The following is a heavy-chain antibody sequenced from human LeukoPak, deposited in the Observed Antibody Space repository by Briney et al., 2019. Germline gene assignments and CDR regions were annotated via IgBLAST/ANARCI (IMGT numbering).Heavy chain of an antibody. CDR2: IRYDGSNK. D-gene: IGHD3-3*01. Sequence: PGGSLRLSCGASGFTFSSYGMHWVRQAPGKGLEWVAFIRYDGSNKYYADSVKGRFTISRDNAKNSLYLQMNSLRAEDTAVYYCARGRYDFWSGYYTFDYWGQGTLVTVSS. J-gene: IGHJ4*02. V-gene: IGHV3-30*02. CDR1: GFTFSSYG. CDR3: ARGRYDFWSGYYTFDY.